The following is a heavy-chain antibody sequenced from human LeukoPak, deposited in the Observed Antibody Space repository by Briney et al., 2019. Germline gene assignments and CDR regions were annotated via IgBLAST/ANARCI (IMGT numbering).Heavy chain of an antibody. Sequence: PSETLSLTCTVSGGSISSYYWSWIRQPPGKGLEWIGYIYYSGSTNYNPSLKSRVTISVDTSKNQFSLKLSSVTAADTAVYYCARELIESEYDPCGQGTLVTVSS. J-gene: IGHJ5*02. CDR3: ARELIESEYDP. CDR1: GGSISSYY. CDR2: IYYSGST. V-gene: IGHV4-59*01. D-gene: IGHD3-22*01.